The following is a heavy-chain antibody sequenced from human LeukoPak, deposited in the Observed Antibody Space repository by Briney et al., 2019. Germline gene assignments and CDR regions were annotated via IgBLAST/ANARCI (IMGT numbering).Heavy chain of an antibody. D-gene: IGHD2-2*02. CDR2: ISGSGAGT. J-gene: IGHJ3*02. CDR3: VRAVPAAILGAFDI. V-gene: IGHV3-23*01. Sequence: AGGSLRLSCAASGITFSNYAMSWVRQAPGKGLEWVSGISGSGAGTYYADSVKGRFTISRDNAKNSLYLQMNSLRAEDTAVYYCVRAVPAAILGAFDIWGQGTMVTVSS. CDR1: GITFSNYA.